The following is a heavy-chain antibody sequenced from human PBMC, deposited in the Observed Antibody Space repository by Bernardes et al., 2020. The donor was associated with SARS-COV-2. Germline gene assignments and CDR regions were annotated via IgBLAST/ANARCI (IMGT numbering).Heavy chain of an antibody. CDR2: ISWNSGSI. V-gene: IGHV3-9*01. D-gene: IGHD3-10*01. Sequence: GGSLRLSCAASGFTFDDYAMHWVRQAPGKGLEWVSGISWNSGSIGYADSVKGRFTISRDNAKNSLYLQMNSLRAEDTALYYCAKDRVGFTMVRGSIGYFDLWGRGTLVTVSS. J-gene: IGHJ2*01. CDR3: AKDRVGFTMVRGSIGYFDL. CDR1: GFTFDDYA.